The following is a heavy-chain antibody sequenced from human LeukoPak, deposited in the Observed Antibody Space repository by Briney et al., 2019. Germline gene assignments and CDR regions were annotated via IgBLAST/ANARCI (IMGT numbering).Heavy chain of an antibody. V-gene: IGHV1-69*05. CDR1: GGTFSSYA. J-gene: IGHJ5*02. CDR3: GGGSSSWYEGPPFDP. D-gene: IGHD6-13*01. CDR2: IIPIFGTA. Sequence: SVKVSCKASGGTFSSYAISWVRQAPGQGLEWMGRIIPIFGTANYAQKFQGRVTITTDESTGTAYMELSRLRSEVTDVLYCGGGSSSWYEGPPFDPWGQGTLVTVSS.